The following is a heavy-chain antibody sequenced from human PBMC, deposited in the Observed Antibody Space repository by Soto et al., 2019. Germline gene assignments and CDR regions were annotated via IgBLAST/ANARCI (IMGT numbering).Heavy chain of an antibody. D-gene: IGHD2-21*01. CDR2: ISSSSSAI. J-gene: IGHJ4*02. CDR3: ARAYCGGDCYHPYFDY. CDR1: GFTFSSYS. Sequence: GGSLRLSCAVSGFTFSSYSMNWVRQAPGKGLEWVSYISSSSSAIYYADSVKGRFTISRDNAKNSLYLQMNSLRAEDAAVYYCARAYCGGDCYHPYFDYWGQGTLVTVSS. V-gene: IGHV3-48*01.